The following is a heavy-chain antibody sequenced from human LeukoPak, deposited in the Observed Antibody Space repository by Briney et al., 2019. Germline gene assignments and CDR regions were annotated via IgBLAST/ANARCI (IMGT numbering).Heavy chain of an antibody. D-gene: IGHD2-15*01. CDR3: ARDLECSGGSCYSDDYGMDV. CDR1: GFTVSSNY. CDR2: IYSGGST. J-gene: IGHJ6*02. Sequence: GGSLRLSCAASGFTVSSNYMSWVRQAPGKGLEWVSVIYSGGSTYYADSVKGRFTISRDNSKNTLYLQMNSLRAEDTAVYYCARDLECSGGSCYSDDYGMDVWGQGTTVTVSS. V-gene: IGHV3-53*01.